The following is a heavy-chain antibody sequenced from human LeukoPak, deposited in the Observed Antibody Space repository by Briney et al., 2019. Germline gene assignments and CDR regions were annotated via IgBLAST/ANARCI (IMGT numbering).Heavy chain of an antibody. CDR2: INHSGST. J-gene: IGHJ4*02. V-gene: IGHV4-34*01. Sequence: SETLSLTCAVYGGSFSGYYWGWIRQPPGKGLEWIGEINHSGSTNYNPSLKSRVTISVDTSKNQFSLKQSSVSAADTAVYYCARDRIQLWYTGPKFEYWGPGNLVNVSS. CDR1: GGSFSGYY. D-gene: IGHD5-18*01. CDR3: ARDRIQLWYTGPKFEY.